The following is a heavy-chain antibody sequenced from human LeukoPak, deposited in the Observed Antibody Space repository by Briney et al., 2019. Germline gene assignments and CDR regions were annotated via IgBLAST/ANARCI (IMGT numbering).Heavy chain of an antibody. Sequence: PGGSLRLSCAASGFTFTSYAMSWVRQAPGKGLEWVSGLSGSGGSTYYADSVKGRFTISRDNSKNTVYLQMNSLRAEDTAVYYCAKDASISAGKVSWGQGDLVIVSS. V-gene: IGHV3-23*01. J-gene: IGHJ5*02. CDR2: LSGSGGST. CDR1: GFTFTSYA. CDR3: AKDASISAGKVS. D-gene: IGHD3-3*02.